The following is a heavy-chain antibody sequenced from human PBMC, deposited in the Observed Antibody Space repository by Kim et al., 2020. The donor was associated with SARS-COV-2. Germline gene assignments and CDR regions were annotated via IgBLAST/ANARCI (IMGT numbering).Heavy chain of an antibody. CDR1: GYTLTELS. CDR3: ATSAGYCSSTSCRKTIDY. V-gene: IGHV1-24*01. J-gene: IGHJ4*02. CDR2: FDPEDGET. Sequence: ASVKVSCKVSGYTLTELSMHWVRQAPGKGLEWMGGFDPEDGETIYAQKFQGRVTMTEDTSTDTAYMELSSLRSEDTAVYYCATSAGYCSSTSCRKTIDYWGQGTLVTVSS. D-gene: IGHD2-2*03.